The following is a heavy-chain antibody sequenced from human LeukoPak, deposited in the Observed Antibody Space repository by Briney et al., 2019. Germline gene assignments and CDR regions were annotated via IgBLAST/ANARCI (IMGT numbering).Heavy chain of an antibody. V-gene: IGHV1-2*02. D-gene: IGHD6-13*01. Sequence: ASVKVSCKASGYTFIGYYMHWVRQAPGQGLEWMGWINPNSGGTNYAQKFQGRVTMTRDTSISTAYMELSRLRSDDTAVYYCASVFSGPIAAAGTAAFDIWGQGTMVTVSS. CDR1: GYTFIGYY. J-gene: IGHJ3*02. CDR2: INPNSGGT. CDR3: ASVFSGPIAAAGTAAFDI.